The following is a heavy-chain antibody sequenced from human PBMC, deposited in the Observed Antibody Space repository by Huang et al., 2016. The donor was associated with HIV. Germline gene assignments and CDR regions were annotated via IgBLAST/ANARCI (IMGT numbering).Heavy chain of an antibody. Sequence: QVQLVQSGAEVKKPGSSVKVSCTASGGTFSSYAISWVRQAPGQGLEWMGVIIPSFGTANYAQKCKGRVTSTADESTSTAYMELSSLRSEDTAVYYCARARGYYDSSVSYYFDYWGQGTLVTVSS. V-gene: IGHV1-69*12. D-gene: IGHD3-22*01. CDR2: IIPSFGTA. J-gene: IGHJ4*02. CDR1: GGTFSSYA. CDR3: ARARGYYDSSVSYYFDY.